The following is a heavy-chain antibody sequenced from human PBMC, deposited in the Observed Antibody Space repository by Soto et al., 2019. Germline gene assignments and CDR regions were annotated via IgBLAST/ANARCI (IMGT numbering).Heavy chain of an antibody. D-gene: IGHD3-3*01. V-gene: IGHV6-1*01. CDR1: GDSVSSNSAA. J-gene: IGHJ5*02. CDR3: ARVLGDLFDP. Sequence: PXQALSLTSAISGDSVSSNSAACNWIRQSPSRGLEWLGRTYYRSKWYNDYAVSVKSRITINPDTSKNQFSLQLNSVTPEDTAVYYCARVLGDLFDPWGQGTLVTVSS. CDR2: TYYRSKWYN.